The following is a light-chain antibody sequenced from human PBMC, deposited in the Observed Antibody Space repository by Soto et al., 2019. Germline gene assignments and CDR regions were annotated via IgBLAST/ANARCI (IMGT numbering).Light chain of an antibody. J-gene: IGKJ1*01. V-gene: IGKV3-15*01. CDR1: QSINID. Sequence: TPSSATLSVSPRERVILSCMASQSINIDLAWYQQKPGQAPRFLIYGASTRATGIPARFSGSGSGTQFTLTISSLQSEDSALYYCQHDNNWPWTVGQGTKVDI. CDR2: GAS. CDR3: QHDNNWPWT.